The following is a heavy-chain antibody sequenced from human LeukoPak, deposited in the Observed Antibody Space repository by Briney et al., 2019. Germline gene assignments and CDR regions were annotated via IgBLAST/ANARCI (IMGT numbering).Heavy chain of an antibody. V-gene: IGHV1-18*04. D-gene: IGHD3-10*01. Sequence: ASVKVSCKASGYTFTSYGISWVRQAPGQGLEWMGWISTYNGNTNYAQKLQGRVTMTTDTSTSTAYMELRSLRSDDTAVYYCARGITMVRGVKSVARFDPWGQGTLVTVSP. J-gene: IGHJ5*02. CDR3: ARGITMVRGVKSVARFDP. CDR2: ISTYNGNT. CDR1: GYTFTSYG.